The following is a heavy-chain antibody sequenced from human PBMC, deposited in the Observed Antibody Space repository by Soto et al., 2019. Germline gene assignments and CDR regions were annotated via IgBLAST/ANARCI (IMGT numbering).Heavy chain of an antibody. CDR1: GGTFSSYT. CDR2: IIPILGIA. J-gene: IGHJ4*02. D-gene: IGHD6-13*01. Sequence: QVQLVQSGAEVKKPGSSVKVSCKASGGTFSSYTISWVRQAPGQGLEWMGRIIPILGIANYAQKFQGRVTITADKSPSTAYMELSSLRSEDTAVYYCARYSSSWYPYFDYWGQGTLVTVSS. CDR3: ARYSSSWYPYFDY. V-gene: IGHV1-69*02.